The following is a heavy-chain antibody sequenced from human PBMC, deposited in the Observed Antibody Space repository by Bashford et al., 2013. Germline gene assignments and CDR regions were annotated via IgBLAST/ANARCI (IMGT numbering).Heavy chain of an antibody. J-gene: IGHJ4*02. V-gene: IGHV3-33*06. D-gene: IGHD2-2*01. CDR2: LWHDGYNE. CDR1: GVTFSRFV. Sequence: GGSLRLSCAVSGVTFSRFVMHWVRQAPGKGLECVAVLWHDGYNEYYEDSVRGRFTVSRDISKNTLYLQMNSLRAEDTAVYYCAKDPDCSSISCYDSDPSYSSGWYYFDYWGQGTLVTVSS. CDR3: AKDPDCSSISCYDSDPSYSSGWYYFDY.